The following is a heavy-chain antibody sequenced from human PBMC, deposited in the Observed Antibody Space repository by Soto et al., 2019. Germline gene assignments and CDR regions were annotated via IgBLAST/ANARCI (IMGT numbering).Heavy chain of an antibody. D-gene: IGHD2-15*01. V-gene: IGHV3-23*01. CDR1: GFTFSRNA. CDR2: IGSAGTA. J-gene: IGHJ6*02. Sequence: EVQLLESGGGVVQPGESLRLSCAASGFTFSRNAMSWVRQAPGKGLEWVSTIGSAGTAYYADSVKGRFTISRDNSKNTQSLQMTSLRAEDTAVYYWAKLGFCSGGTCYLDYYNGVDVWGQGTTVTAPS. CDR3: AKLGFCSGGTCYLDYYNGVDV.